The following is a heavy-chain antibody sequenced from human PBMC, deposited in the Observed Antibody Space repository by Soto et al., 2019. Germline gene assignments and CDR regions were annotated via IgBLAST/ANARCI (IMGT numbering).Heavy chain of an antibody. CDR1: GGSFSGYY. CDR3: AGGRQRVRGVMGYYYYGMDV. Sequence: SETLSLTCAVYGGSFSGYYWSWIRQPPGKGLEWIGEINHSGSTNYNPSLKSRVTISVDTSKNQFSLKLSSVTAADTAVYYCAGGRQRVRGVMGYYYYGMDVWGQGTTVTVSS. V-gene: IGHV4-34*01. D-gene: IGHD3-10*01. J-gene: IGHJ6*02. CDR2: INHSGST.